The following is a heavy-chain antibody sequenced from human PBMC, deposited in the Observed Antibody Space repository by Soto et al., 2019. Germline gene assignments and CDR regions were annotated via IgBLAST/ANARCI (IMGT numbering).Heavy chain of an antibody. V-gene: IGHV1-69*13. CDR1: GGPFSNYA. CDR3: ALRKTGSYFDY. Sequence: SVKVSCKASGGPFSNYAINWVRQAPGQGLECMGGIIPPFTTGIIAIFGTPTYAQNFQGRVTITADESTSTAYMELSSLRSDATAVYYCALRKTGSYFDYWGQGTLVTVSS. CDR2: IIPPFTTGIIAIFGTP. J-gene: IGHJ4*02. D-gene: IGHD1-26*01.